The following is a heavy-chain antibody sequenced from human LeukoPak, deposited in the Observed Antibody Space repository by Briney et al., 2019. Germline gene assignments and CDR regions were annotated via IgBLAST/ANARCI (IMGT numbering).Heavy chain of an antibody. J-gene: IGHJ4*02. CDR2: IIPMLGTA. CDR1: GGTFSSYS. D-gene: IGHD6-19*01. CDR3: ARGENRYTNGWEIDY. V-gene: IGHV1-69*08. Sequence: AASVKVSCKASGGTFSSYSITWVRQAPGQGLEWMGRIIPMLGTANYAQKFQGRVTITADKSTSTAYMELSSLRSEDTAVYYCARGENRYTNGWEIDYWGQGTLVTVSS.